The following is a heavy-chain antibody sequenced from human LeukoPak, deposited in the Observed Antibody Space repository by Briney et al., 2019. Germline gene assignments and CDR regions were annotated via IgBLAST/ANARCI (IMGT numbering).Heavy chain of an antibody. CDR1: GYSISSGYY. V-gene: IGHV4-38-2*01. D-gene: IGHD4-17*01. J-gene: IGHJ4*02. CDR2: IYHSGST. Sequence: SETLSPTCAVSGYSISSGYYWGWIRQPPRKGRGWSGSIYHSGSTYYNPSLKSRVTISVDTSKNQFSLKLSSVTAADTAVYYCARRDTNYGDYVGYSDYWGQGTLVTVSS. CDR3: ARRDTNYGDYVGYSDY.